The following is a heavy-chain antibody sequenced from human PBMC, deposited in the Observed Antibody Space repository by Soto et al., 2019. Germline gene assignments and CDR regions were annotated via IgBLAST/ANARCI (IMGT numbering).Heavy chain of an antibody. CDR3: ARARPSDYYDSSGYSVY. D-gene: IGHD3-22*01. J-gene: IGHJ4*02. Sequence: PGGSLRLSCAASGFTFSSYAMHWVRQAPGKGLEWVAVISYDGSNKYYADSVKGRFTISRDNSKNTLYLQMNSLRAEDTAVYYCARARPSDYYDSSGYSVYWGQGTLVTVSS. V-gene: IGHV3-30-3*01. CDR2: ISYDGSNK. CDR1: GFTFSSYA.